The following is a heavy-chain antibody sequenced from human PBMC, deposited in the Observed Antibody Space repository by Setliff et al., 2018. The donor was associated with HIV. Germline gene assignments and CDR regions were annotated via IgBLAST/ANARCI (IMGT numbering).Heavy chain of an antibody. Sequence: ASVKVSCKASGYTFTTYTMHWVRQATGQGLEWMGWMNPNSGNTGYAQKFQGRVTMTRNTSISTAYMELSSLRSEDTAVYYCARDYSPTFYYYDSSGTFDYWGQGTLVTVSS. D-gene: IGHD3-22*01. CDR3: ARDYSPTFYYYDSSGTFDY. CDR2: MNPNSGNT. V-gene: IGHV1-8*02. J-gene: IGHJ4*02. CDR1: GYTFTTYT.